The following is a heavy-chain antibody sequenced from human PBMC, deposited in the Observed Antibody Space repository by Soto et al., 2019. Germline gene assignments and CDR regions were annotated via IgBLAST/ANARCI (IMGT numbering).Heavy chain of an antibody. D-gene: IGHD4-17*01. J-gene: IGHJ4*02. V-gene: IGHV4-31*03. Sequence: QVQLQESGPGLVKPSQTLSLTCTVSGGSISSGGYYWSWIRQHPGKGLEWIGYIYYNGNTNYNPSLKSRLTISLDRSKNQFSLRLTSVTAADTAVYYCARFTATTPAYTFDYWGQGTLVTVSS. CDR2: IYYNGNT. CDR1: GGSISSGGYY. CDR3: ARFTATTPAYTFDY.